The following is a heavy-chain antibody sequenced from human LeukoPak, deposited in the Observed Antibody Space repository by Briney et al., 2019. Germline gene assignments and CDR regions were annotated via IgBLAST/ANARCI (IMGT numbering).Heavy chain of an antibody. J-gene: IGHJ6*03. CDR2: ITSSSSYI. CDR1: GFTFSSYN. CDR3: ARDPYSGNYGPYYYYYMDV. V-gene: IGHV3-21*06. Sequence: GGSLRLSCAASGFTFSSYNMNWVRQAPGKGPEWVSSITSSSSYIYYADSVKGRFTISRDKAKNSLYLQMDSLRVEDTAVYYCARDPYSGNYGPYYYYYMDVWGKGTTVTISS. D-gene: IGHD1-26*01.